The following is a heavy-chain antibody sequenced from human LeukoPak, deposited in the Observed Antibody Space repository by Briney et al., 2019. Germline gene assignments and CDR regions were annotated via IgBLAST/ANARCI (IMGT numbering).Heavy chain of an antibody. CDR1: GYTFTSYA. V-gene: IGHV1-3*01. D-gene: IGHD6-19*01. J-gene: IGHJ4*02. Sequence: ASVKVSCKASGYTFTSYAMHWVRQAPGQRLEWMGWINAGNGNTKYSQKFQGRVTITRDTSASTAYMELSSLRSEDTAVYYCARADSSGWEPGYWGQGTLVTVSS. CDR3: ARADSSGWEPGY. CDR2: INAGNGNT.